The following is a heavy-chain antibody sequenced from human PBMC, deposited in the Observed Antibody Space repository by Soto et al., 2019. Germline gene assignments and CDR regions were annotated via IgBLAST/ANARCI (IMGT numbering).Heavy chain of an antibody. J-gene: IGHJ4*02. CDR1: GGSISSSSYY. CDR2: IYYSGST. V-gene: IGHV4-39*01. D-gene: IGHD3-22*01. CDR3: ARRGQTRDHSYYDSSGYLPYYFDY. Sequence: SETLSLTCTVSGGSISSSSYYWGWIRQPPGKGLEWIGSIYYSGSTYYNPSLKSRVTISVDTSKDQFSLKLSSVTAADTAVYYCARRGQTRDHSYYDSSGYLPYYFDYWGQGTPAPVYS.